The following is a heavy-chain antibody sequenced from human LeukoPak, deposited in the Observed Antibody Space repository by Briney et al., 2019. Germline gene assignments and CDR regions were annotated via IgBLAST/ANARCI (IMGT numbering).Heavy chain of an antibody. D-gene: IGHD3-22*01. V-gene: IGHV4-31*03. CDR2: MYYRGAT. CDR1: GYSINDGGYF. Sequence: PSQTLSLTCTVSGYSINDGGYFWSWVRQHPGKGLEWIGYMYYRGATYYNPSLKSRVSISVDASKNLFSLNLSSVTGADTALYYCARAHDSSGYNIFDFWGQGTLVTVSS. CDR3: ARAHDSSGYNIFDF. J-gene: IGHJ4*02.